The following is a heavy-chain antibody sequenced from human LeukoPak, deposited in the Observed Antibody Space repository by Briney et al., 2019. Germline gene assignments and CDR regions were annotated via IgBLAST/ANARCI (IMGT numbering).Heavy chain of an antibody. J-gene: IGHJ3*02. Sequence: PGGSLRLSCTASGFTFSSYSMNWVRQAPGKGLEWVSSISTSSSYIYYADSVKGRFTISRDNAKNSLYLQMNSLRAEDTAVYYCARAGMRKSFDIWGQGTMVTVSS. V-gene: IGHV3-21*01. CDR2: ISTSSSYI. D-gene: IGHD1-14*01. CDR1: GFTFSSYS. CDR3: ARAGMRKSFDI.